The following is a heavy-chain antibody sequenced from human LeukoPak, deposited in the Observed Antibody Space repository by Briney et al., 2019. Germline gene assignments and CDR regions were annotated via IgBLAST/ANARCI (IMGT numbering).Heavy chain of an antibody. Sequence: GGSLRLSRAASGFTFDDYAMHWVRQAAGKGLEGVSGICWNGGTIGYADSVQGRFTISRENAKHSPSLQINSLRSQYTAVSYCTREGSLGYCSGGSCNPSWGQGTLVTVSS. D-gene: IGHD2-15*01. J-gene: IGHJ5*02. V-gene: IGHV3-9*01. CDR3: TREGSLGYCSGGSCNPS. CDR1: GFTFDDYA. CDR2: ICWNGGTI.